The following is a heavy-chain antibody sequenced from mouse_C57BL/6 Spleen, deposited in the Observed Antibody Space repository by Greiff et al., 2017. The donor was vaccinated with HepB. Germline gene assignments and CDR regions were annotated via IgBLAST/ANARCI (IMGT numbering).Heavy chain of an antibody. D-gene: IGHD3-2*02. CDR2: IHPNSGST. CDR1: GYTFTSYW. CDR3: AGSTGSSGYKAY. J-gene: IGHJ3*01. Sequence: VQRVESGAELVKPGASVKLSCKASGYTFTSYWMHWVKQRPGQGLEWIGMIHPNSGSTNYNEKFKSKATLTVDKSSSTAYMQLSSLTSEDSAVYYCAGSTGSSGYKAYWGQGTLVTVSA. V-gene: IGHV1-64*01.